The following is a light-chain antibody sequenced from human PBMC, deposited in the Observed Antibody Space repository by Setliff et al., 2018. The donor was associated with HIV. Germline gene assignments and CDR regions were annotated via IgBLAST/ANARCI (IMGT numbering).Light chain of an antibody. CDR1: SSDVGAYNL. J-gene: IGLJ1*01. Sequence: QSALTQPASVSGSPGQSITISCTGTSSDVGAYNLVSWYQQRPGKCPKLLISEVTQRPSVVSNRFSASKSGNTASLTISWLQAEDEADYYCCSYAGRSASFYVFGTGTKV. CDR3: CSYAGRSASFYV. V-gene: IGLV2-23*02. CDR2: EVT.